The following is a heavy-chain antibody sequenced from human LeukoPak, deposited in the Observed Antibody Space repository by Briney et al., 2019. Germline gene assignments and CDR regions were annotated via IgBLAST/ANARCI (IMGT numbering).Heavy chain of an antibody. D-gene: IGHD1-1*01. Sequence: GGSLRLSCAASGFTFSNYAMHWVRQAPGKGLEWVAIMCSDGSDKYHVNSVEGRFTISRDTSKNTLYLQMNNLRTGDTAVYYCAKDGGTVCHVINYSFDSWGQGTLVTVSS. J-gene: IGHJ4*02. CDR1: GFTFSNYA. CDR2: MCSDGSDK. V-gene: IGHV3-30*02. CDR3: AKDGGTVCHVINYSFDS.